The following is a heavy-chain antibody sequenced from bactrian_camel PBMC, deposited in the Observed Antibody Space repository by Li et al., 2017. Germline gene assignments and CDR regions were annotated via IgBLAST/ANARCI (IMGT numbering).Heavy chain of an antibody. V-gene: IGHV3S53*01. J-gene: IGHJ4*01. CDR1: GYGYIYSNYC. Sequence: VQLVESGGGSVQAGGSLRLSCAASGYGYIYSNYCWGWFRQAPGKEREGVAHIRSDGSTNYADSVKGRFTISKDSARNTLYLQMDSLKPEDTAMYYCAAEVGPARYVCVRTQYEHNYWGQGTQVTVS. D-gene: IGHD7*01. CDR3: AAEVGPARYVCVRTQYEHNY. CDR2: IRSDGST.